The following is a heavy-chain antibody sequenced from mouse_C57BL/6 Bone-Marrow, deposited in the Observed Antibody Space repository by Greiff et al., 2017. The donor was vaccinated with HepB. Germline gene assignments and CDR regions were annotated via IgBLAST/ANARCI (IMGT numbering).Heavy chain of an antibody. J-gene: IGHJ2*01. CDR2: IYPGGGYT. CDR3: ARETTVVAYYFDY. CDR1: GYTFTNYW. V-gene: IGHV1-63*01. Sequence: QVQLQQSGAELVRPGTSVKMSCKASGYTFTNYWIGWAKQRPGHGLEWIGDIYPGGGYTNYNEKFKGKATLTADKSSSTAYMQFSSLTSEDSAIYYCARETTVVAYYFDYWGQGTTLTVSS. D-gene: IGHD1-1*01.